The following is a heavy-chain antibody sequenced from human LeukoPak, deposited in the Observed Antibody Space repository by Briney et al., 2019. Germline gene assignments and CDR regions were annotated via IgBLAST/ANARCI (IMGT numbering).Heavy chain of an antibody. CDR1: GFTFSTYW. CDR2: ISSDGSDT. D-gene: IGHD6-19*01. CDR3: AKRGDGGAWYDY. V-gene: IGHV3-74*01. Sequence: GGSLRLSCAVSGFTFSTYWMDWVRQVPGKGLVWVSRISSDGSDTAYADSVKGRFTISRDNAKNTMYLQMSSLRVEDTAVYYCAKRGDGGAWYDYWGQGTLVTVSS. J-gene: IGHJ4*02.